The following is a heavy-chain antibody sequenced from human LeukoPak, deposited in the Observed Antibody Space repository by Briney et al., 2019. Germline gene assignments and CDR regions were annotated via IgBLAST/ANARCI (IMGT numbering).Heavy chain of an antibody. CDR1: GYTFTSYY. CDR2: INPSGGST. V-gene: IGHV1-46*01. D-gene: IGHD3-9*01. Sequence: ASVKVSCKASGYTFTSYYMHWVRQAPGQGLEWMGIINPSGGSTSYAQKFQGRVTMTRDTSTSTVYMELSSLRSEDTAVYYCARDGDGEVLRYFDWLLTLRYWGQGTLVTVSS. J-gene: IGHJ4*02. CDR3: ARDGDGEVLRYFDWLLTLRY.